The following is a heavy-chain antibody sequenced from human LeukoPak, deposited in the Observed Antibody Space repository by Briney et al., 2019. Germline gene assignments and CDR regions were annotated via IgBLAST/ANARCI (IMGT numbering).Heavy chain of an antibody. D-gene: IGHD3-10*01. CDR2: ISWNSGSI. CDR1: GFTFDDYA. Sequence: PGGSLRLSCAASGFTFDDYAIHWVRQAPGKGLEWVSGISWNSGSIGYADSVKGRFTISRDNAKNSLYLQMNSLRAEDTALYYCAKAIGSRPTLYFDYWGQGTLVTVSS. CDR3: AKAIGSRPTLYFDY. J-gene: IGHJ4*02. V-gene: IGHV3-9*01.